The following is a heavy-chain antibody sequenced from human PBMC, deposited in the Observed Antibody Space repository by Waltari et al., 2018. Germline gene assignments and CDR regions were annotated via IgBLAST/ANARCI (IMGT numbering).Heavy chain of an antibody. J-gene: IGHJ5*02. CDR1: GFPFVYFA. CDR2: ISWNSDYR. Sequence: EVYLVESGGALVQPGRSLRLSCAAAGFPFVYFAMHWVRQAPGKGLEWVSGISWNSDYRGYADSVKGRFTISRDNGKNTVYLQMNSLRPEDTALYYCTKAQYGYGGSYDWFDPWGQGTLVTVSS. D-gene: IGHD1-26*01. CDR3: TKAQYGYGGSYDWFDP. V-gene: IGHV3-9*01.